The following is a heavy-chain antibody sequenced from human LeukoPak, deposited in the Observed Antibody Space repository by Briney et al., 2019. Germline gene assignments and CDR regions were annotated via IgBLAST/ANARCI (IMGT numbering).Heavy chain of an antibody. CDR2: IYYSGST. J-gene: IGHJ4*02. V-gene: IGHV4-59*08. CDR3: ARGDYGSKVDY. Sequence: SETLSLTCTASGGSISNYYWSWIRQPPGKGLEWIGYIYYSGSTNYNPSLKSRVTISIDTSKNQFSLKLSSVTAADTAVYYCARGDYGSKVDYWGQGTLVTVSS. CDR1: GGSISNYY. D-gene: IGHD4-17*01.